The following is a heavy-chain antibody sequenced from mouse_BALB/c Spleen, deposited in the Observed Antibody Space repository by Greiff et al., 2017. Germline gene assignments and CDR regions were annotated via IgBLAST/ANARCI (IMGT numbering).Heavy chain of an antibody. CDR2: ISYDGSN. CDR1: GYSITSGYY. Sequence: EVKLVESGPGLVKPSQSLSLTCSVTGYSITSGYYWNWIRQFPGNKLEWMGYISYDGSNNYNPSLKNRISITRDTSKNQFFLKLNSVTTEDTATYYCARDRDGYAMDYWGQGTSVTVSS. CDR3: ARDRDGYAMDY. J-gene: IGHJ4*01. V-gene: IGHV3-6*02. D-gene: IGHD3-3*01.